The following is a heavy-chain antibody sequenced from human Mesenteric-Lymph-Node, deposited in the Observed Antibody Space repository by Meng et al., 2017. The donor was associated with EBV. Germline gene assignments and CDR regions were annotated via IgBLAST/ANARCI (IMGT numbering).Heavy chain of an antibody. V-gene: IGHV4-61*01. CDR2: IYYSGST. D-gene: IGHD2-15*01. CDR1: GGSVNSGNVY. Sequence: QLQLQESGPGLVKPSETLSLTCTVSGGSVNSGNVYWSWIRQAPGKGLEWIGYIYYSGSTNYIPSLKSRVTISLDTSKNQFSLKLNSVTAADTAVYYCAGYYCSGGSCLMVVQHWGQGSLVTVSS. CDR3: AGYYCSGGSCLMVVQH. J-gene: IGHJ1*01.